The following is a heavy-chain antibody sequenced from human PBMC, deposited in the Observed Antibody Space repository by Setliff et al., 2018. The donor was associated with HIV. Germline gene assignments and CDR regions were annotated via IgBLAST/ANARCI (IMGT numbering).Heavy chain of an antibody. J-gene: IGHJ6*02. CDR3: TTGYSSGWYDMDV. CDR1: GFTFGDYA. Sequence: GGSLRLSCTASGFTFGDYAMSWVRQAPGKGLEWVGFIGSKAYGGTTEYAASVKGRFTISRDDSKNTLYLQMNSLKTEDTAVYSCTTGYSSGWYDMDVWGQGTTVTVSS. V-gene: IGHV3-49*04. D-gene: IGHD6-19*01. CDR2: IGSKAYGGTT.